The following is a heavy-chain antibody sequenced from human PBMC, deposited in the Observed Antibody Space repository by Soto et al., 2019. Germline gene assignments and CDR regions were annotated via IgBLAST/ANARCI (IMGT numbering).Heavy chain of an antibody. D-gene: IGHD1-20*01. V-gene: IGHV3-48*04. J-gene: IGHJ6*02. CDR3: AKDDLITGPPYATDV. CDR1: QVPCSRNS. CDR2: ITGSGTTT. Sequence: PGGSLRLSCAASQVPCSRNSVTCVRQAPGKGLEWVSYITGSGTTTRYADSVKGRFTLSRDNAKNSLYLDMNSLRAEDTAVYYCAKDDLITGPPYATDVCGPRTMVTVFS.